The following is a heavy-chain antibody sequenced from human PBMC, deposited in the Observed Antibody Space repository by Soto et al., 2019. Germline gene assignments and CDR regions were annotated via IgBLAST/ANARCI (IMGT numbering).Heavy chain of an antibody. CDR3: ARDGYDGSGSPYPAY. V-gene: IGHV4-59*01. CDR1: GGSMREYF. Sequence: SETLSLTCRVPGGSMREYFLSWIRQSPGKGLEWIGYNYYLGSTDYNPSLQSLGTISVDTSKRQFSLRLTSVTAADTAVYYCARDGYDGSGSPYPAYWGPGAQVTVSS. CDR2: NYYLGST. J-gene: IGHJ4*02. D-gene: IGHD3-10*01.